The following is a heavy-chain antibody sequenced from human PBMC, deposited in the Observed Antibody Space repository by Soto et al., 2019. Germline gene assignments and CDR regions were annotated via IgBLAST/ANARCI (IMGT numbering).Heavy chain of an antibody. CDR2: IYYSGST. CDR3: ARSYRRYCSGGSCYSYYYYYMDV. J-gene: IGHJ6*03. V-gene: IGHV4-59*01. Sequence: PSETLSLTCTVSGGSISSYYWSWIRQPPGKGLEWIGYIYYSGSTNYNPSLKSRVTISVDTSKNQFSLKLISVTAADTAVYYCARSYRRYCSGGSCYSYYYYYMDVWGKGTTVTVSS. D-gene: IGHD2-15*01. CDR1: GGSISSYY.